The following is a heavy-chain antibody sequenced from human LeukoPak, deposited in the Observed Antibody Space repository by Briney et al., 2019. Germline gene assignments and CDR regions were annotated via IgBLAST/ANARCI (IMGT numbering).Heavy chain of an antibody. J-gene: IGHJ4*02. V-gene: IGHV3-23*01. CDR3: ARVLGYNYGHGLDY. CDR2: ISGGTT. CDR1: GFTFSSYA. Sequence: PGRSLRLSCAASGFTFSSYAMSWVRQAPGKGLEWVSTISGGTTYYADSVKGRFTISRDNSKDTLYLQMNSLRAEDTAIYYCARVLGYNYGHGLDYWGQGVLITVSS. D-gene: IGHD1-1*01.